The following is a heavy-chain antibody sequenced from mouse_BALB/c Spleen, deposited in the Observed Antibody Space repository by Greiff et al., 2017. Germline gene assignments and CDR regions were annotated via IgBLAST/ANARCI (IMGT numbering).Heavy chain of an antibody. Sequence: EVKVEESGGGLVKPGGSLKLSCAASGFTFSSYAMSWVRQTPEKRLEWVASISSGGSTYYPDSVKGRFTISRDNARNILYLQMSSLRSEDTAMYYCARRDYYGTWFAYWGQGTLVTVSA. CDR3: ARRDYYGTWFAY. D-gene: IGHD1-1*01. CDR2: ISSGGST. CDR1: GFTFSSYA. V-gene: IGHV5-6-5*01. J-gene: IGHJ3*01.